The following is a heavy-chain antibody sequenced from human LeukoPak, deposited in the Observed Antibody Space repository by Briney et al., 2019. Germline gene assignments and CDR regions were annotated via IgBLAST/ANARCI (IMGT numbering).Heavy chain of an antibody. CDR1: GGAFSSFA. J-gene: IGHJ6*03. D-gene: IGHD1-26*01. Sequence: ASVKVSCKASGGAFSSFAISWVRQAPGQGLEWMGGIIPIFGTANYAQKFQGRVTINTDESTSTAYMELSSLRSEDTAVYYCARSDEGELRPWDYYYMDVWGKGTRVSVFS. V-gene: IGHV1-69*05. CDR3: ARSDEGELRPWDYYYMDV. CDR2: IIPIFGTA.